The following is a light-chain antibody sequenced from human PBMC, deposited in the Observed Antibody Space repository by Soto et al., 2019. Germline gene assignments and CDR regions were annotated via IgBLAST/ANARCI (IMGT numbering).Light chain of an antibody. CDR2: GAS. CDR3: QQYGGSFT. V-gene: IGKV3-20*01. J-gene: IGKJ3*01. CDR1: HGVSSSY. Sequence: EIVWTQSPGTLSLSPGERATLSCRASHGVSSSYLTWYQQRPGQAPRLLIYGASSRATGIPDRFSGSASGTDFTLTISRLEPEDCAVYYCQQYGGSFTFGPGTKVDIK.